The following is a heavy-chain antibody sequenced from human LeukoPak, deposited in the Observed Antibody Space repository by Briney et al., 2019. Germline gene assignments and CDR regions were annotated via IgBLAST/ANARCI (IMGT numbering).Heavy chain of an antibody. Sequence: PGGSLRLSCATSGFTFSGFAIHWVRQASGKGLEWVGRIRSKANSYATTDVASVKGRFTISRDDSKNTAYLEMSSLKTEDTAVYYCTRPSYDSSVSGVVYWGQGTLVTVSS. CDR2: IRSKANSYAT. D-gene: IGHD3-22*01. J-gene: IGHJ4*02. CDR3: TRPSYDSSVSGVVY. CDR1: GFTFSGFA. V-gene: IGHV3-73*01.